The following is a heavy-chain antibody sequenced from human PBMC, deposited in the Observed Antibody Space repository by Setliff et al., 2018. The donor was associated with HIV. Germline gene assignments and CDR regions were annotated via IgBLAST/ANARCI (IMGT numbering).Heavy chain of an antibody. J-gene: IGHJ6*03. CDR1: GGSISSYY. V-gene: IGHV4-59*01. CDR2: VFYSGGA. D-gene: IGHD6-19*01. Sequence: SETLSLTCTVSGGSISSYYWSWIRQPPGKGLEWIGIVFYSGGANYNPSLKSRITMSVDKSKSQFSLKLSAVTAADTAVYYCARLGDNSGYYYYYYMDVWGKGTTVTVSS. CDR3: ARLGDNSGYYYYYYMDV.